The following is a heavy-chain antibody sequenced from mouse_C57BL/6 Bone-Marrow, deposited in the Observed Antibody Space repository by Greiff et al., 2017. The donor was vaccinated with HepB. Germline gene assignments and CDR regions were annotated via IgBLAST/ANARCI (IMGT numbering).Heavy chain of an antibody. CDR1: GYTFTSYW. V-gene: IGHV1-72*01. J-gene: IGHJ1*03. CDR2: IDPNSGGT. CDR3: ARKITTVVAPYWYFDV. Sequence: QVQLQQPGAELVKPGASVKLSCKASGYTFTSYWMHWVKQRPGRGLEWIGRIDPNSGGTKYNEKFKSKATLTGDKPSSTAYMQLSSLTSEDSAVYYCARKITTVVAPYWYFDVWGTGTTVTVSS. D-gene: IGHD1-1*01.